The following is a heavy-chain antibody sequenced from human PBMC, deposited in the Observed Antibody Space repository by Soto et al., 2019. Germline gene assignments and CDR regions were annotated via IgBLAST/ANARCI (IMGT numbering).Heavy chain of an antibody. D-gene: IGHD3-10*01. V-gene: IGHV3-33*01. CDR3: AREGSTYYYGSGSERGPFDY. J-gene: IGHJ4*02. CDR2: IWYDGSNK. CDR1: GFTFSSYG. Sequence: PGGSLRLSCAASGFTFSSYGMHWVRQAPGKGLEWVAVIWYDGSNKYYADSVKGRFTISRDNSKNTLYLQMNSLRAEDTAVYYCAREGSTYYYGSGSERGPFDYWGQGTLVTVSS.